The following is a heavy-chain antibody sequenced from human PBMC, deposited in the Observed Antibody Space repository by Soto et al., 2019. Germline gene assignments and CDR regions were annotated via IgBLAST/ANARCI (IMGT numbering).Heavy chain of an antibody. Sequence: SETLALSSTVSGGSICSSSNHWGWIRQPPGKGLEWIGNIYYSENTYYNPSLKSRVTISVDTSKNQFSLRLTSVTAADTAVYYCATHPPYGPLDHWGQGTLVTVSS. V-gene: IGHV4-39*01. CDR2: IYYSENT. CDR1: GGSICSSSNH. CDR3: ATHPPYGPLDH. D-gene: IGHD4-17*01. J-gene: IGHJ4*02.